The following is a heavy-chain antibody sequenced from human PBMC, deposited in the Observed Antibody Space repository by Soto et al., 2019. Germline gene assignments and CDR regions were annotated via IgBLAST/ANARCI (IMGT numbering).Heavy chain of an antibody. Sequence: SETLSLTCAVSGGSISSGDYYWSWIRQPPGKGLEWIGYIYYSGSTYYNPSLKSRVTISVDKSKNQFSLKLTSVTAADTAVYYCARGGRAGGNLNNWFDPWGQGTLVTVSS. J-gene: IGHJ5*02. CDR1: GGSISSGDYY. CDR2: IYYSGST. V-gene: IGHV4-30-4*01. CDR3: ARGGRAGGNLNNWFDP. D-gene: IGHD6-13*01.